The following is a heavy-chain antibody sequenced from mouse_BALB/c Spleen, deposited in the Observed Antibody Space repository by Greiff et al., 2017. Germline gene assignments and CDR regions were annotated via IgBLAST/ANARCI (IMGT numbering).Heavy chain of an antibody. Sequence: VQLQQPGAELVKPGASVKLSCKASGYSFTSYCMNWVKQRPGQDLEWIGMIHPSDSETRLNQKFKDKATLTVDKSSSTAYMHLSSPTAEDSAVYYCGRGDDYDGLAYWGQGTTVTVSA. V-gene: IGHV1-74*01. CDR1: GYSFTSYC. J-gene: IGHJ3*01. CDR2: IHPSDSET. CDR3: GRGDDYDGLAY. D-gene: IGHD2-4*01.